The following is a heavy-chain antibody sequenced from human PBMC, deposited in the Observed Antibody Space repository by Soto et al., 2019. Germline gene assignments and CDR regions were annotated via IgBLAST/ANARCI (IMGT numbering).Heavy chain of an antibody. CDR1: GFTFSGYY. CDR3: VQTTGRPGFDF. V-gene: IGHV3-74*01. Sequence: GSLRLSCAASGFTFSGYYMFWVRQAPGKGLVWVSHIKGDGSVTYYADSVKGRFTISRDTANNTLYLQMNSLIAEDTAVYYCVQTTGRPGFDFWGQGTLVTVSS. J-gene: IGHJ4*02. D-gene: IGHD1-1*01. CDR2: IKGDGSVT.